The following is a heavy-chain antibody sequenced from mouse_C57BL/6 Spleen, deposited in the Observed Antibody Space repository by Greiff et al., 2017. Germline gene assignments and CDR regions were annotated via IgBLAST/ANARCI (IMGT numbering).Heavy chain of an antibody. J-gene: IGHJ4*01. CDR2: INPSSGYT. D-gene: IGHD2-1*01. V-gene: IGHV1-4*01. CDR3: ARRVNYPYAMDY. CDR1: GYTFTSYT. Sequence: QVQLQQSGAELARPGASVKMSCKASGYTFTSYTMHWVKQRPGQGLEWIGYINPSSGYTKYNQKFKDKATLTADKSSSTAYMQLSSLTSEDAAVYYCARRVNYPYAMDYWGQGTSVTVSS.